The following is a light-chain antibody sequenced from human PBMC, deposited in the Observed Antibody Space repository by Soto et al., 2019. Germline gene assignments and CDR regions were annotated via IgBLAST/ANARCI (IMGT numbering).Light chain of an antibody. Sequence: QSVLTQPASVSGSPGQSITISCTGTSSDVGAYNYVSWYQQYPGKAPKVIIFEVRKRPSGVSNRFSGSKSGDTASLTISGLQAEDEADYYCSSYAGSYTFVFGIGTKVTVL. CDR1: SSDVGAYNY. J-gene: IGLJ1*01. CDR2: EVR. CDR3: SSYAGSYTFV. V-gene: IGLV2-14*01.